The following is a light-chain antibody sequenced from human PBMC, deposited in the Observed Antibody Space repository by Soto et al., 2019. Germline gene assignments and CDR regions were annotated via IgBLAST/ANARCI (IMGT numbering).Light chain of an antibody. CDR1: QSVSSN. CDR3: HQYNNWPLT. CDR2: VTS. J-gene: IGKJ4*01. V-gene: IGKV3-15*01. Sequence: EIVMTQSPATLSVSPGERATLSCRASQSVSSNLAWYQQKPGQAPRLLIYVTSTRATGIPARFSGSGSGTEFTLTISSLQDEDFAVYYCHQYNNWPLTFGGGTKVEIK.